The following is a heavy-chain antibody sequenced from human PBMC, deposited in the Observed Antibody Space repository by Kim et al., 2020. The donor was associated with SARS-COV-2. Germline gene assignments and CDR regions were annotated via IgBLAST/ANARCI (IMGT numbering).Heavy chain of an antibody. CDR1: GDSVATDF. CDR2: VSYSGGT. V-gene: IGHV4-59*02. J-gene: IGHJ6*02. CDR3: TRAHQLAPRGYGMDV. D-gene: IGHD1-1*01. Sequence: SETLSLTCTVSGDSVATDFWTWVRQAPGKGLDWIGYVSYSGGTSYNPSLRGRLAISVDASRTHVSLKLNSVTSADTAVYYCTRAHQLAPRGYGMDVGGQG.